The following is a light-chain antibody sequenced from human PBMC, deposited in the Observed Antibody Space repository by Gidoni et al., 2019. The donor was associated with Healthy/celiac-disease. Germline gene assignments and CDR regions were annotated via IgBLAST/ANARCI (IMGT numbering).Light chain of an antibody. J-gene: IGKJ1*01. CDR1: QSVSSSY. V-gene: IGKV3-20*01. Sequence: EIVLTQSPGTLSLSPGERATLSCRASQSVSSSYLAWYQQKPGQAPRLLIYGASSRATGIPDRFSGSGSGTDFTLTISRLEPEDFAVYYCQQYGSSPRTFXQXTKAEIK. CDR3: QQYGSSPRT. CDR2: GAS.